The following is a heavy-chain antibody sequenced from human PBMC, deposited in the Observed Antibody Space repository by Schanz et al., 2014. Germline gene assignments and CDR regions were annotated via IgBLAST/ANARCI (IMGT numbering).Heavy chain of an antibody. CDR3: ARDSLRGATGGCGMDV. Sequence: QVQLQESGPGLVKPSQTLSLTCTVSGGSISSSDWWSWVRQPPGKGLGWIGEIYHSGNTNYNASRNVRVTISVDKSKYQFSLKVRSVTAADTAVYYCARDSLRGATGGCGMDVWGQGTTVTVSS. CDR2: IYHSGNT. V-gene: IGHV4-4*02. D-gene: IGHD2-8*02. J-gene: IGHJ6*02. CDR1: GGSISSSDW.